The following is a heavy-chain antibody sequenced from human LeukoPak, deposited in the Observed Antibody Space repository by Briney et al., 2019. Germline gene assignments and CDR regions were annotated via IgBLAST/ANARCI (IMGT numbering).Heavy chain of an antibody. V-gene: IGHV4-4*09. CDR1: SGSLSGHY. J-gene: IGHJ5*02. CDR3: ARQAQDGTDNYFDP. Sequence: SETLSLTCTVSSGSLSGHYWSWIRQAPGRGLEWIGNIYTSGITTYNPSLNSRVTISIDTSKNRFSLKVTSMPAADTAIYYCARQAQDGTDNYFDPWGRGILVTVSS. CDR2: IYTSGIT. D-gene: IGHD1-14*01.